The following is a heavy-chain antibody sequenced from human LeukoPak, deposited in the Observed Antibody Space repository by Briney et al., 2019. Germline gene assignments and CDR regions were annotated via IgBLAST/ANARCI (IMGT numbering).Heavy chain of an antibody. J-gene: IGHJ4*02. CDR3: ARGDYDILTGYSY. Sequence: PGRSLRLSCAASGFTFSSYEMNWVRQAPGKGLEWVPYISSSGSTIYYADSVKGRFTISRDNAKNSLYLQMNSLRAEDTAVYYCARGDYDILTGYSYWGQRTLVTVSS. CDR1: GFTFSSYE. D-gene: IGHD3-9*01. V-gene: IGHV3-48*03. CDR2: ISSSGSTI.